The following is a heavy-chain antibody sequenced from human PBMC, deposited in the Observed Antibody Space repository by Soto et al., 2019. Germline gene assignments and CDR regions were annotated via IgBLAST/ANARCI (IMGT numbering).Heavy chain of an antibody. CDR1: GFTFGDYA. CDR2: IRSKAYGGTT. V-gene: IGHV3-49*03. J-gene: IGHJ4*02. Sequence: GGSLRLSCTASGFTFGDYAMSWFRQAPGKGLEWVGFIRSKAYGGTTEYAASVKGRFTISRDDSKSIAYLQMNSLKTEDTAVYYCTRGNSVCSQQLASRPDFDYWGQGTLVTVSS. D-gene: IGHD6-13*01. CDR3: TRGNSVCSQQLASRPDFDY.